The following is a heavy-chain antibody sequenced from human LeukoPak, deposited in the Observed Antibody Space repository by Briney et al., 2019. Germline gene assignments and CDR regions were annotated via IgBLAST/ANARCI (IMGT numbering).Heavy chain of an antibody. D-gene: IGHD6-13*01. CDR2: INHSGST. J-gene: IGHJ6*02. CDR3: GGIDYYYYGMDV. CDR1: GGSFSGYY. Sequence: SETLSLTCAVYGGSFSGYYWSWIRQPPGKGLEWIGEINHSGSTNYNPSLKCRVTISVDTSKNQFSLKLSSVTAADTAVYYCGGIDYYYYGMDVWGQGTTVTVSS. V-gene: IGHV4-34*01.